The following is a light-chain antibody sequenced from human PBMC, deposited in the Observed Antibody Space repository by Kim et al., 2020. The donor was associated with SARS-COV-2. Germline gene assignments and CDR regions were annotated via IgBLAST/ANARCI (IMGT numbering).Light chain of an antibody. Sequence: EIVLTQSPGTLSLSPGERATLSCRASQTVTSNYLAWYQQKPGQAPRLLIYGASSRATGIPDRFSGSGSGTDFTLTISRLEPEDVAVYYCQQYGRTFGQGTKLEI. V-gene: IGKV3-20*01. CDR2: GAS. CDR1: QTVTSNY. CDR3: QQYGRT. J-gene: IGKJ1*01.